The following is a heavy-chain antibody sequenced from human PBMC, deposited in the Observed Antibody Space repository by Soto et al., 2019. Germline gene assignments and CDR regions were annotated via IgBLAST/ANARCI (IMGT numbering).Heavy chain of an antibody. J-gene: IGHJ6*03. D-gene: IGHD6-6*01. CDR1: GGFINNYY. CDR3: ARVWEYSSSLGFRKRYYYYYYMDV. V-gene: IGHV4-59*01. Sequence: PSETLSLTCNVSGGFINNYYWSWIRQPPGKGLEWIGYINYFGGTDYNPSLKSRVTISVDTSKNQFSLKLSSVTAADTAVYYCARVWEYSSSLGFRKRYYYYYYMDVWGKGTTVTVSS. CDR2: INYFGGT.